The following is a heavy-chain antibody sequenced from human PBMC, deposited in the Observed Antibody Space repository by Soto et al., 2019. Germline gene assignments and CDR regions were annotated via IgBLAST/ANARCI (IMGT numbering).Heavy chain of an antibody. D-gene: IGHD6-13*01. CDR3: ARGVTAAGPGYYYYYGMDV. CDR1: GFTFSSYS. V-gene: IGHV3-21*01. CDR2: ISSSSNYI. Sequence: GGSLRLCCAASGFTFSSYSMNWVRQAPGKGLEWVSYISSSSNYIYYADSVKGRFTISRDNAKNSLYLQMNSLRAEDTAVYYCARGVTAAGPGYYYYYGMDVWGQGTTVTVSS. J-gene: IGHJ6*02.